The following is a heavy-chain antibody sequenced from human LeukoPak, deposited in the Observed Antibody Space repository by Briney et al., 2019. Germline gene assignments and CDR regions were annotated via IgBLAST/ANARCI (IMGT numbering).Heavy chain of an antibody. V-gene: IGHV3-30*04. Sequence: GGSLRLSCAASGFNFQIYAMHWVRQAPGKGLEWVAIISYDGDNKYYADSVKGRFTISRDNSKSMLYLQMNGLRPEDTAVYYCSRDGPRDYDILTALDYWGQGTVVSVSS. D-gene: IGHD3-9*01. CDR1: GFNFQIYA. J-gene: IGHJ4*02. CDR3: SRDGPRDYDILTALDY. CDR2: ISYDGDNK.